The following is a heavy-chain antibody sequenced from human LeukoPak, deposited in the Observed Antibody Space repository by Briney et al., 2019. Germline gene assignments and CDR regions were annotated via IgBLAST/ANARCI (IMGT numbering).Heavy chain of an antibody. CDR1: GFTFSSFW. D-gene: IGHD6-19*01. V-gene: IGHV3-7*01. CDR2: IKQDGSTK. J-gene: IGHJ4*02. Sequence: GGSLRLSCAASGFTFSSFWMSWVRQAPGKGLEWVANIKQDGSTKFYVDSVKGRFTISRDNAKNTLYLQMNSLRAEDTAVYYCARGIAVAGTGDYWGQGTLVTVSS. CDR3: ARGIAVAGTGDY.